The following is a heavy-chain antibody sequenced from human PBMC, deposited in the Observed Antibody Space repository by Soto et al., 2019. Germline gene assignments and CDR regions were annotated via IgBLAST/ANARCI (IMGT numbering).Heavy chain of an antibody. Sequence: LRLSCAASGSNLSHPWMTWVRQAAGKGLQWVGRIKSKTDGGTADYAAPVKGRFTISRDDSKNTVYLQMNSLKTEDTAVYYCTTGIYYDILTGYHDVAYWGQGTLVTVSS. CDR3: TTGIYYDILTGYHDVAY. J-gene: IGHJ4*02. V-gene: IGHV3-15*01. CDR1: GSNLSHPW. D-gene: IGHD3-9*01. CDR2: IKSKTDGGTA.